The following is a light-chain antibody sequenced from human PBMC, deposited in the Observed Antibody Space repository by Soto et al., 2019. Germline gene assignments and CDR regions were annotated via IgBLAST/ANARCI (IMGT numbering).Light chain of an antibody. CDR2: DAS. Sequence: EIVLTQSPATLSLSPGERATLSCRASQSVSSYLAWYQQKPGQAPRLLIYDASNRATGIPARFSGSGSGTDFNLTISSLEPEDVAVYYCQQRSNWPWTFGQGTKVEIK. V-gene: IGKV3-11*01. CDR1: QSVSSY. CDR3: QQRSNWPWT. J-gene: IGKJ1*01.